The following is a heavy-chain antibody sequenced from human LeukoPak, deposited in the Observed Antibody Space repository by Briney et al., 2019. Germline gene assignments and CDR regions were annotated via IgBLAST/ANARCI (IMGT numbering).Heavy chain of an antibody. V-gene: IGHV4-61*02. CDR2: IYTTGSP. J-gene: IGHJ5*02. Sequence: SETLSLTRTVSGDSITSSNYYWAWIRQPAGKGLEWIGRIYTTGSPSYSPSLKSRVTISVDTSTNQFSLKLTSVSAADTAVYYCARDRGITTARGVPSWFDPWGQGTLVTVSS. CDR1: GDSITSSNYY. CDR3: ARDRGITTARGVPSWFDP. D-gene: IGHD3-10*01.